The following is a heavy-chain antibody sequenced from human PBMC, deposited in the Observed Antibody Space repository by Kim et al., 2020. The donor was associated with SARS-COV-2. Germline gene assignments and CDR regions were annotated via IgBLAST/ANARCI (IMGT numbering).Heavy chain of an antibody. Sequence: SETLSLTCTVSGGSISSGGYYWSWIRQHPGKGLEWIGYIYYSGSTYYNPSLKSRVTISVDTSKNQFSLKLSSVTAADTAVYYCARDTINYDILTGHIREGYFDYWGQGTLVTVSS. V-gene: IGHV4-31*03. J-gene: IGHJ4*02. CDR1: GGSISSGGYY. CDR2: IYYSGST. D-gene: IGHD3-9*01. CDR3: ARDTINYDILTGHIREGYFDY.